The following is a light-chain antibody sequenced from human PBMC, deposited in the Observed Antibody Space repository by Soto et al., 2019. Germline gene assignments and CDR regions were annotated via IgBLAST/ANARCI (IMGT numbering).Light chain of an antibody. CDR1: SSDVGGYNY. V-gene: IGLV2-14*01. CDR3: SSYTSSSTRV. Sequence: QSALTQPASVSGSPGQSITISCTGTSSDVGGYNYVSWYQQHPGKAPKLMIYEVSSRPSGVSNRFSGSKSGSTASLAISGLQAEDEADYYCSSYTSSSTRVFGGGTKLTVL. CDR2: EVS. J-gene: IGLJ3*02.